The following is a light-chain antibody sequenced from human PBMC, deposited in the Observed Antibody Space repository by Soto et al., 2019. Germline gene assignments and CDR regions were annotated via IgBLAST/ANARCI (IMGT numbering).Light chain of an antibody. Sequence: QSVLTQPPSVSGAPGQRVTISCTGSSSNIGAGYDVHWYQQLPGTAPKLLIYGNSNRPSGVPDRFSGSKSGTSASLAITRLQAEDEADYYCQSYDSSLSGSRFGTGTKVTVL. CDR1: SSNIGAGYD. CDR2: GNS. CDR3: QSYDSSLSGSR. J-gene: IGLJ1*01. V-gene: IGLV1-40*01.